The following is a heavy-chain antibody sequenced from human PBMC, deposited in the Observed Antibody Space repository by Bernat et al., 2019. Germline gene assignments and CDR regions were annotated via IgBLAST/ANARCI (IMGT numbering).Heavy chain of an antibody. J-gene: IGHJ6*02. CDR1: GFTFSSYS. CDR3: ARGGGLYYYYGMDV. CDR2: ISSSSSYI. Sequence: EVQLVESGGGLVKPGGSLRLSCAASGFTFSSYSMNWVRQAPGKGLEWVSSISSSSSYIYYAVSVKGRFTISRDNAKNALSLQMNSLRAEDTAVYYYARGGGLYYYYGMDVWGQGTTVTVSS. D-gene: IGHD3-16*01. V-gene: IGHV3-21*01.